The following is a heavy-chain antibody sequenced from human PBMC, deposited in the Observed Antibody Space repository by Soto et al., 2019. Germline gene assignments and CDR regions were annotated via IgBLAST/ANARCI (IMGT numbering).Heavy chain of an antibody. CDR2: MNPNSGNT. CDR3: ASGVDDYGDYLSYYYYMDV. J-gene: IGHJ6*03. CDR1: GYTFTSYD. Sequence: GASVKVSCKASGYTFTSYDINWVRQATGQGLEWMGWMNPNSGNTGYAQKFQGRVTMTRNTSISTAYMELSSLRSEDTAVYYCASGVDDYGDYLSYYYYMDVWGKGTTVTVSS. D-gene: IGHD4-17*01. V-gene: IGHV1-8*01.